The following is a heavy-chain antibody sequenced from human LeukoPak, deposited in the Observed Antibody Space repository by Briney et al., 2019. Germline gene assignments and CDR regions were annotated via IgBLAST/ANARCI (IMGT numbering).Heavy chain of an antibody. CDR3: ATSQGGSSSRKGYYYYYMDV. CDR1: GYTFTSYG. Sequence: ASVKVSCKASGYTFTSYGISWVRQAPGQGLEWMGWISAYNGNTNYAQKLQGRVTMTTDTSTSTAYMELRSLRSDDTAVYYCATSQGGSSSRKGYYYYYMDVWGKGTTVTVSS. D-gene: IGHD6-6*01. J-gene: IGHJ6*03. CDR2: ISAYNGNT. V-gene: IGHV1-18*01.